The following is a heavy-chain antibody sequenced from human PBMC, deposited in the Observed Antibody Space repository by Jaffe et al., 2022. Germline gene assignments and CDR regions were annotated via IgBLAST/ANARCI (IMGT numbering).Heavy chain of an antibody. CDR2: IYHSGST. D-gene: IGHD3-16*02. J-gene: IGHJ3*02. CDR3: ASPRGDYVWGSYRFDAFDI. Sequence: QVQLQESGPGLVKPSETLSLTCAVSGYSISSGYYWGWIRQPPGKGLEWIGSIYHSGSTYYNPSLKSRVTISVDTSKNQFSLKLSSVTAADTAVYYCASPRGDYVWGSYRFDAFDIWGQGTMVTVSS. CDR1: GYSISSGYY. V-gene: IGHV4-38-2*01.